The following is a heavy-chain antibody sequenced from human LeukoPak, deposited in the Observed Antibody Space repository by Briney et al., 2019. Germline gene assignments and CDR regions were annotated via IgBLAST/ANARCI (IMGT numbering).Heavy chain of an antibody. J-gene: IGHJ6*02. V-gene: IGHV3-15*01. D-gene: IGHD2-2*01. CDR1: GFTFSNAW. Sequence: GGSLRLSWAASGFTFSNAWMSWVRQAPGKGLEWVGRIKSKTDGGTTDYAAPVKGRFTISRDDSKNTLYLQMNSLKTEDTAVYYCTTGEVVPAAIRGYYYYYGMDVWGQGTTVTVSS. CDR3: TTGEVVPAAIRGYYYYYGMDV. CDR2: IKSKTDGGTT.